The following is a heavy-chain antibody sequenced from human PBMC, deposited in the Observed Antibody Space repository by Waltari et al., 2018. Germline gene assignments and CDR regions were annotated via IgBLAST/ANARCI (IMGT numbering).Heavy chain of an antibody. V-gene: IGHV1-46*01. J-gene: IGHJ6*02. D-gene: IGHD3-16*01. CDR1: GHTFTTYY. CDR3: ARGGETAAPYYDYGLDV. CDR2: INANSGTT. Sequence: QVQLVQSGAEVEKPGASVKISCKASGHTFTTYYMPGVRQAPGQGLEWMGIINANSGTTSYAQRFQGRVIMTRDTSMSTVYMEVSSLRSEDTAVYFCARGGETAAPYYDYGLDVWGQGTTVAVSS.